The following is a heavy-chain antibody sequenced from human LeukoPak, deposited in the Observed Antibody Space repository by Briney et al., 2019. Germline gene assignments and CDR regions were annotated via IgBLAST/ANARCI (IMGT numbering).Heavy chain of an antibody. CDR3: ARGRYYFDSSEIFY. CDR2: IIHSGDP. D-gene: IGHD3-22*01. CDR1: GGSFSGYY. Sequence: ASETLSLTCGVHGGSFSGYYWTWIRQPPGKGLDWVGEIIHSGDPNYNPSLESRVTISIDTSNNQFSLKLTSVTAADTAVYYCARGRYYFDSSEIFYWSQGTLVTVSS. J-gene: IGHJ4*02. V-gene: IGHV4-34*01.